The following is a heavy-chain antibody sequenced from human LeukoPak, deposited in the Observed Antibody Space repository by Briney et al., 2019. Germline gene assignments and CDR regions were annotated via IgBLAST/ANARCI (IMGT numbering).Heavy chain of an antibody. V-gene: IGHV3-11*01. CDR2: ISSSGSTI. CDR3: ARDSSSCWYVYYGMDV. D-gene: IGHD6-19*01. Sequence: GGSLRLSCAASGFTFSDYYMSWIRQAPGKGLEWVSYISSSGSTIYYADSVKGRFTISRDNAKNSLYLQMNSLRAEDTAVYYCARDSSSCWYVYYGMDVWGQGTTVTVSS. CDR1: GFTFSDYY. J-gene: IGHJ6*02.